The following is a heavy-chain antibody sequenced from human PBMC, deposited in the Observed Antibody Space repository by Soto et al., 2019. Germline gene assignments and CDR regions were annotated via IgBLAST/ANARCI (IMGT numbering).Heavy chain of an antibody. J-gene: IGHJ4*02. D-gene: IGHD2-21*01. CDR3: ARHPRTSGGERTFDY. V-gene: IGHV4-59*08. Sequence: SETLSLTCTVSGDSVSNYFWSWIRQPPGKGLEWIGFIHYSGTTNYNPSLKSRVTISVDTPKNQFSLKLTSVTAADTAVYHCARHPRTSGGERTFDYWGQETMVTVS. CDR2: IHYSGTT. CDR1: GDSVSNYF.